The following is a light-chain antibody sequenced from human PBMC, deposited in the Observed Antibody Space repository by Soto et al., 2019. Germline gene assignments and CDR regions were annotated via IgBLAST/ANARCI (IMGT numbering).Light chain of an antibody. CDR1: TSNIGAGYH. Sequence: QSALMQPPSVSGAPGQRVTISCTGSTSNIGAGYHVHWYQHLPGGAPKLLIYGNAHRPSGVPDRVSGSKSGTSASLAITGLQAEDEADYYCQSYDNSLSGWVFGGGTQLTVL. J-gene: IGLJ3*02. CDR2: GNA. V-gene: IGLV1-40*01. CDR3: QSYDNSLSGWV.